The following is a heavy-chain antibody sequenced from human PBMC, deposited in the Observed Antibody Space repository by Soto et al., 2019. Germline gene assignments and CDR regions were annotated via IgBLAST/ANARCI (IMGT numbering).Heavy chain of an antibody. D-gene: IGHD3-9*01. J-gene: IGHJ4*02. CDR2: ISAYNGNT. Sequence: VASVKVSCKTSGYTFTSYCISCVRQSPGQGLEWMGWISAYNGNTNYAQKLQGRVTMTTDTSTSTAYMELRSLRSDDTAVYYCAVEGDYDILTGSYWGQGTLVTVSS. V-gene: IGHV1-18*01. CDR1: GYTFTSYC. CDR3: AVEGDYDILTGSY.